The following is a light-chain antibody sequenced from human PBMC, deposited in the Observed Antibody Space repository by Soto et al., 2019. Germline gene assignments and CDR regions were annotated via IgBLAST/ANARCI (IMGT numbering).Light chain of an antibody. J-gene: IGKJ5*01. V-gene: IGKV1-39*01. CDR1: QTITTY. Sequence: DIQLTQSPSSLSASVGDRVTITCRASQTITTYLIWFQQKPGKAPKLLVYGASSLQSGVPSRFSGSGSGTEFTLTISSLQSEDFATYYCQQSYTTPITFGQGTRLEI. CDR2: GAS. CDR3: QQSYTTPIT.